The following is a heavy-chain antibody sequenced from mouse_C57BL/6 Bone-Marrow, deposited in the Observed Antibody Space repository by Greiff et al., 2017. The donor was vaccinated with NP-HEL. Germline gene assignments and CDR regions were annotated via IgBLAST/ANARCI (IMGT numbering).Heavy chain of an antibody. CDR2: ISSGSSTI. V-gene: IGHV5-17*01. D-gene: IGHD1-1*01. Sequence: EVKVVESGGGLVKPGGSLKLSCAASGFTFSDYGMHWVRQAPEKGLEWVAYISSGSSTIYYAATVKGRFTISRDNAKKTLFLQMTSLRSEDTAMYYCARGGTTWSFDYWGQGTTLTVSS. J-gene: IGHJ2*01. CDR1: GFTFSDYG. CDR3: ARGGTTWSFDY.